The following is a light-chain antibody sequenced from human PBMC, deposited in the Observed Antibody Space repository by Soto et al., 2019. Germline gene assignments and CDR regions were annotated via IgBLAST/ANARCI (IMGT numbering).Light chain of an antibody. CDR3: QHYNDYSWT. V-gene: IGKV1-5*03. Sequence: DIHMTQSPSTLSASVEDRVTITCRASQSISSWLAWYQQKPGKAPNLLIYKTSNLESGVPSRFSGSGSGTEFTLTINSLQPDDFATYYCQHYNDYSWTFGQGTKVEIK. J-gene: IGKJ1*01. CDR1: QSISSW. CDR2: KTS.